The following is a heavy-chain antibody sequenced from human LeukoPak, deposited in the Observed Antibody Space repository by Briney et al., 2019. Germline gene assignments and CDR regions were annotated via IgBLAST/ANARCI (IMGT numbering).Heavy chain of an antibody. CDR3: AREIRLAYYDFWSGPRYYYYYMDV. J-gene: IGHJ6*03. V-gene: IGHV4-4*07. Sequence: PSETLSFTCTVSGGSISSYYWSWIRQPAGKGLEWIGRIYTSGSTNYNPSLKSRVTMSVDTSKNQFSLKLSSVTAADTAVYYCAREIRLAYYDFWSGPRYYYYYMDVWGKGTTVTVSS. D-gene: IGHD3-3*01. CDR2: IYTSGST. CDR1: GGSISSYY.